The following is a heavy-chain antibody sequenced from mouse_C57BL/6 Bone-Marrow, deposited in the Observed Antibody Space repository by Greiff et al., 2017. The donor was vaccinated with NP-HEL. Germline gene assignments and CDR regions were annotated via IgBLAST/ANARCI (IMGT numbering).Heavy chain of an antibody. CDR1: GYAFSSYW. CDR2: IYPGDGDT. CDR3: ARSETARAAFAD. D-gene: IGHD3-2*01. J-gene: IGHJ3*01. Sequence: VQLQQSGAELVKPGASVKISCKASGYAFSSYWMNWVKQRPGKGLEWIGQIYPGDGDTNYNGKFKGKATLTADNSSSTAYMQLSSLTSEDAAVYFCARSETARAAFADWGQGTLVTVS. V-gene: IGHV1-80*01.